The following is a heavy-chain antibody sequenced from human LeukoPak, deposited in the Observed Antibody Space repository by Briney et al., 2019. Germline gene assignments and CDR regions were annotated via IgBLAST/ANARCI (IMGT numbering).Heavy chain of an antibody. D-gene: IGHD3-22*01. CDR3: ARETPYYYDSSGYYFDY. Sequence: SETLSLTCTVAGGSISSYYWSWIRQPPGKGLEWIGYIYTSGSTNYNPSLKSRVTISVDTSKNQFSLKLSSVTAADTAVYYCARETPYYYDSSGYYFDYWGQGTLVTVSS. J-gene: IGHJ4*02. V-gene: IGHV4-59*01. CDR2: IYTSGST. CDR1: GGSISSYY.